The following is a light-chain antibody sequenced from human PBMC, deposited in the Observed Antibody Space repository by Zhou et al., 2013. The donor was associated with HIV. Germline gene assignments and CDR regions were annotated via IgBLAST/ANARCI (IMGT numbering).Light chain of an antibody. CDR2: GAS. Sequence: EIVMTQSPATLSVSPGERATVSCRASQRISSSYLAWYQQKPGQGPRLLIYGASNRATGIPDRFSGSGSGTDFTLTISRLEPEDSAVYYCQQYGSSPRLTFGGGTKVEIK. V-gene: IGKV3-20*01. CDR1: QRISSSY. J-gene: IGKJ4*01. CDR3: QQYGSSPRLT.